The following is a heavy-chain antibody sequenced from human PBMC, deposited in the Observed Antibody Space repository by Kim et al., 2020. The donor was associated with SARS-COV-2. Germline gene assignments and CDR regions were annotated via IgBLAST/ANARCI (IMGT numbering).Heavy chain of an antibody. CDR3: ARKGWIQLWFFDP. Sequence: SETLSLTCAVYGGSFSGYYWSWIRQPPGKGLEWIGEINHSGSTNYNPSLKSRVTISVDTSKNQFSLKLSSVTAADTAVYYCARKGWIQLWFFDPWGQGTPVTVSS. CDR1: GGSFSGYY. CDR2: INHSGST. V-gene: IGHV4-34*01. J-gene: IGHJ5*02. D-gene: IGHD5-18*01.